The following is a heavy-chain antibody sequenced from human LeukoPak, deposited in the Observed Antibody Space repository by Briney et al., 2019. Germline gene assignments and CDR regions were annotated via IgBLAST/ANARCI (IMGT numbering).Heavy chain of an antibody. CDR3: VRLRRNSDTSGFYYYYDF. CDR2: VSVRSNYI. J-gene: IGHJ4*02. D-gene: IGHD3-22*01. V-gene: IGHV3-21*01. Sequence: GGSLRLSCAASGYTFSSYSINWVRQAPGKGLEWVSSVSVRSNYIYYADSVRGRFRISRDDARDSLYLQMNSLRAEDTAVYYCVRLRRNSDTSGFYYYYDFWGQGTLVTVSS. CDR1: GYTFSSYS.